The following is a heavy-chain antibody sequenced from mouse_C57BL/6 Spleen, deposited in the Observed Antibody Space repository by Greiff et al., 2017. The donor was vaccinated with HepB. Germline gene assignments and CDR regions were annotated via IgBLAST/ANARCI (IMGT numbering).Heavy chain of an antibody. CDR3: AKGLLSRFAY. D-gene: IGHD1-1*01. CDR1: GYTFTSYW. Sequence: QVQLQQPGAELVKPGASVKLSCKASGYTFTSYWMPWVKQRPGQGLEWIGAIDPSDSYTNYNQKFKGKATLTVDTSSSTAYMQLSSLTSEDSAGYYCAKGLLSRFAYWGQGTLVTVSA. V-gene: IGHV1-50*01. CDR2: IDPSDSYT. J-gene: IGHJ3*01.